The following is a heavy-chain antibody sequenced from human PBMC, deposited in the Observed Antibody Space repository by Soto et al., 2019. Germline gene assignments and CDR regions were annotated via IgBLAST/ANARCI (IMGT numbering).Heavy chain of an antibody. V-gene: IGHV3-30*03. D-gene: IGHD6-6*01. CDR2: ISYDGSNK. J-gene: IGHJ3*02. Sequence: GGSLRLSCAASGFTFSSYGMHWVRQAPGKGLEWVAVISYDGSNKYYADSVKGRFTISRDNSKNTLYLQMNSLRAEDTAVYYCARDSIAARLGAFDIWGQGTMVTVSS. CDR1: GFTFSSYG. CDR3: ARDSIAARLGAFDI.